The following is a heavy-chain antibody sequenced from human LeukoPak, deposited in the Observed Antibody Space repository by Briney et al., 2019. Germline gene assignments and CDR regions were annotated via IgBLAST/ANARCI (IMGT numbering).Heavy chain of an antibody. J-gene: IGHJ4*02. Sequence: HSGGSLRLSCAASGFTFSSYWMHWARQAPGKGLVWVSRINSDGSSTSYADSVKGRFTISRDNAKNTLYLQMNSLRAEDTAVYYCARGGATYYYDSSGYRYWGQGTLVTVSS. D-gene: IGHD3-22*01. CDR3: ARGGATYYYDSSGYRY. V-gene: IGHV3-74*01. CDR1: GFTFSSYW. CDR2: INSDGSST.